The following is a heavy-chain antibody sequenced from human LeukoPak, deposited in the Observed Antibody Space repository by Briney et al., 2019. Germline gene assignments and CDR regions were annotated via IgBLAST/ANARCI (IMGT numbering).Heavy chain of an antibody. V-gene: IGHV1-69*04. CDR1: GGTFGSYA. Sequence: ASVKVSCKASGGTFGSYAISWVRQAPGQGLEWMGRIIPILGIANYAQKFQGRVTITADKSTSTAYMELGSLRSEDTAVYYCAREALTRYYYDSSGYYNYWGQGTLLTVSS. D-gene: IGHD3-22*01. CDR3: AREALTRYYYDSSGYYNY. J-gene: IGHJ4*02. CDR2: IIPILGIA.